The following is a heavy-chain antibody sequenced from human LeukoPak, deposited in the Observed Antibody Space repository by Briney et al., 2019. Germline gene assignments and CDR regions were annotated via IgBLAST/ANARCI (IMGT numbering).Heavy chain of an antibody. D-gene: IGHD3-10*01. J-gene: IGHJ4*02. CDR1: GGXISSGGYY. CDR2: IYYSGST. V-gene: IGHV4-31*03. CDR3: ARERNEQLTID. Sequence: SETLSLTCTVSGGXISSGGYYWSWIRQHPGKGLEWIGYIYYSGSTYYNPSLKSRVTISVDTSKNQFSLKLSSVTAADTAVYYCARERNEQLTIDWGQGTLVTVSS.